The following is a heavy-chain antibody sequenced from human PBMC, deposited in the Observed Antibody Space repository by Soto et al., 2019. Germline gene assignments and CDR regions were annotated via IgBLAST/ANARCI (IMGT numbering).Heavy chain of an antibody. CDR2: ISAYNGNT. Sequence: ASVKVSCKASGYTFTSYGISWVRQAPGQGLEWMGWISAYNGNTNYAQKLQGRVTMTTDTSTSTAYMELRSLRSDDTAVYYCASNVDTGMVGDDSGMDVCGQGTKVTVYS. J-gene: IGHJ6*02. D-gene: IGHD5-18*01. CDR1: GYTFTSYG. V-gene: IGHV1-18*04. CDR3: ASNVDTGMVGDDSGMDV.